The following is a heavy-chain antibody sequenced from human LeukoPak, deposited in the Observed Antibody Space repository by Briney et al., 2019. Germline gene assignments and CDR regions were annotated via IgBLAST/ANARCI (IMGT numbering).Heavy chain of an antibody. CDR3: ARRPTTASEGPFDY. Sequence: GGSLRLSCAASGFTFSSYLMSWVRQAPGKGLEWVANIKQDGSEKYYVDSVKGRFTISRDNAKNSLYLQMNSLRAEDTAVYYCARRPTTASEGPFDYWGQGTLVTVSS. D-gene: IGHD4-17*01. CDR1: GFTFSSYL. V-gene: IGHV3-7*01. J-gene: IGHJ4*02. CDR2: IKQDGSEK.